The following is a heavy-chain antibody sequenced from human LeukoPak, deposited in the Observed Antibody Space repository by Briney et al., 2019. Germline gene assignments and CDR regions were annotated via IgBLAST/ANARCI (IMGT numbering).Heavy chain of an antibody. D-gene: IGHD6-13*01. V-gene: IGHV4-39*01. J-gene: IGHJ4*02. CDR1: GDSIRSGTYS. Sequence: SETLSLTCSVSGDSIRSGTYSWGWIRQPPGKGREWIGRISYTGSTYYNPSLKSRVTISVDTSKNQFPLKMSSVPAADTAVYYCARHAGGIAASGTRPFDYWGQGTLVTVSS. CDR2: ISYTGST. CDR3: ARHAGGIAASGTRPFDY.